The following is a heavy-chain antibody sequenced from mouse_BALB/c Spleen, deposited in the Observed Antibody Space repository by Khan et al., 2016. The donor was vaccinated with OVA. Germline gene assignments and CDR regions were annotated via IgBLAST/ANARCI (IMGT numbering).Heavy chain of an antibody. V-gene: IGHV2-4*02. Sequence: QVQLKESGPGLVQPSQSLSITYTVSGFSLTFYGVHWIRQPPGKGLEWLGVIWSGGSTDYNSPFISRLSISKDNSKSQVFFKMNSLQADDTAIYYCARFYDYEGYFDVWGAGTTVTVSS. CDR3: ARFYDYEGYFDV. CDR1: GFSLTFYG. CDR2: IWSGGST. J-gene: IGHJ1*01. D-gene: IGHD2-4*01.